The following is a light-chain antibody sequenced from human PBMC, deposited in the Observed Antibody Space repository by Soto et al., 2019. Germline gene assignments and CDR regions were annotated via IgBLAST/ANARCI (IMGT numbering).Light chain of an antibody. J-gene: IGLJ1*01. V-gene: IGLV1-40*01. CDR3: QSYDSRLSEYV. CDR1: SSNIGAGFD. CDR2: ANT. Sequence: QSVLTQPPSLSGAPGQRVTISCTGSSSNIGAGFDFHWYQQVPGTAPRLLINANTNRPSGVPDRFSGSKSGTSASLAITGLQPEDEADYFCQSYDSRLSEYVFGSGTKVTVL.